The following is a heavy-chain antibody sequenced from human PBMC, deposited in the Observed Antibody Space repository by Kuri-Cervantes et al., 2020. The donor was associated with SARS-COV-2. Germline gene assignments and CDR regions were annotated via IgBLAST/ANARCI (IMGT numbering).Heavy chain of an antibody. CDR3: ARDLRLGKSLDY. J-gene: IGHJ4*02. CDR2: IGPSGTPK. V-gene: IGHV3-11*04. Sequence: LKISCTASGFIFSDYYMTWIRQAPGRGLEWVSNIGPSGTPKYYADSVKGRFTTSRDNAKNSLYLQMSSLRAEDTAVYYCARDLRLGKSLDYWGQGTLVTVSS. CDR1: GFIFSDYY. D-gene: IGHD7-27*01.